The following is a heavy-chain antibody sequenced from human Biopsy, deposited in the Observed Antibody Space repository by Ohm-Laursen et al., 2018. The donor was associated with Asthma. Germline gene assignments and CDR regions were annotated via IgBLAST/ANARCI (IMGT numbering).Heavy chain of an antibody. J-gene: IGHJ4*02. CDR2: ISYTGST. CDR1: ADSISSNNFY. D-gene: IGHD1-26*01. CDR3: ARHSGNYYAQLNY. Sequence: GTLSVTCAVSADSISSNNFYWGWIRQPPGKGLEWIATISYTGSTYYNPSLKSRVTISVDTSKNQFSLKLSSVTAADTAVYYCARHSGNYYAQLNYWGQGTLVTVSS. V-gene: IGHV4-39*01.